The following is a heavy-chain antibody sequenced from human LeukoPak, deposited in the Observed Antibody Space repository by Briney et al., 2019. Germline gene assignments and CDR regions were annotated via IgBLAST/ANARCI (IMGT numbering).Heavy chain of an antibody. J-gene: IGHJ4*02. Sequence: GASVKVSCKASGYTFTSYGISWVRQAPGQGLEWMGWISAYNGNTNYAQKLQGRVTMTTDTSTSTAYMELRSLRSDDRAVYYCASGTTGTTGPYYFDYWGQGTLVTVSS. CDR2: ISAYNGNT. CDR3: ASGTTGTTGPYYFDY. CDR1: GYTFTSYG. V-gene: IGHV1-18*01. D-gene: IGHD1-1*01.